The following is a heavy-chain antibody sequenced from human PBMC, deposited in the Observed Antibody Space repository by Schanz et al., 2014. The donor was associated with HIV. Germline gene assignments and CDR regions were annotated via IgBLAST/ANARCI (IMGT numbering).Heavy chain of an antibody. V-gene: IGHV3-30*18. J-gene: IGHJ6*02. Sequence: QVQLVESGGGVVQPGRSLRLSCAASGFNFGDYWMSWVRQAPGKGPEWVAVISYDGINKYYEDSVKGRFTISRDNSKNTLYLQVKRLRTEDTAVYFCAKDGNLYDSRYRGKGNYYHYYGMDVWGQGTTVTVSS. CDR1: GFNFGDYW. CDR3: AKDGNLYDSRYRGKGNYYHYYGMDV. D-gene: IGHD3-22*01. CDR2: ISYDGINK.